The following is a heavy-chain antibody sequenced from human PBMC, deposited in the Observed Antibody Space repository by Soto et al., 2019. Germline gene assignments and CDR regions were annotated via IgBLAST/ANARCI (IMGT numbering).Heavy chain of an antibody. V-gene: IGHV3-30*18. Sequence: GGSLRLSCVASGFTFSGYGMHWVRQAPGKGLGWLAVISHDGSDKYYADSARGRFTISRDNSENTLYLQMNSLRPEDTAVYYCAKEDVWFAKDYWGQGTLVTVSS. CDR2: ISHDGSDK. D-gene: IGHD3-10*01. J-gene: IGHJ4*02. CDR3: AKEDVWFAKDY. CDR1: GFTFSGYG.